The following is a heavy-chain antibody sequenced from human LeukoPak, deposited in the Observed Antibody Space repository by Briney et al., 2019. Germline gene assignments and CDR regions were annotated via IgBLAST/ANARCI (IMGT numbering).Heavy chain of an antibody. CDR3: ARHMFSGSSTDAFDI. CDR2: IYYSGST. V-gene: IGHV4-31*03. CDR1: GGSISSGGYY. Sequence: ETSETQSLTCTVSGGSISSGGYYWSWIRQHPGKGLEWIGYIYYSGSTYYNPSLKSRVTISVDTSKNQFSLKLSSVTAADTAVYYCARHMFSGSSTDAFDIWGQGTMVTVSS. D-gene: IGHD1-26*01. J-gene: IGHJ3*02.